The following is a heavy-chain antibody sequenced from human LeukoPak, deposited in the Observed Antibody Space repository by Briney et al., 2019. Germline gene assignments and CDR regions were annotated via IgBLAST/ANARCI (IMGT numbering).Heavy chain of an antibody. CDR1: GGSISSGGYY. D-gene: IGHD2-2*01. V-gene: IGHV4-31*03. CDR3: ARMGPLLGIPAAIGKYYFDY. CDR2: IYYSGST. Sequence: SETRSLTCTVSGGSISSGGYYWSWIRQHPGRGLEWIGYIYYSGSTYYNPSLKSRVTISVDTSKNQFSLKLSSVTAADTAVYYCARMGPLLGIPAAIGKYYFDYWGQGTLVTVSS. J-gene: IGHJ4*02.